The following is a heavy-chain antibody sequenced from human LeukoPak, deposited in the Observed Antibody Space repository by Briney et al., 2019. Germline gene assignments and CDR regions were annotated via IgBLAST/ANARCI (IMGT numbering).Heavy chain of an antibody. J-gene: IGHJ3*02. CDR3: ARGLLQSADAFDI. Sequence: SETLSLTCTVSGDSITNYYWSWIRQPPGKGLEWMGYIHYSGSTNYNPSLKSRLSISVDRSRNQFSLKLSSLTAADTALYYCARGLLQSADAFDIWGQGTTVSVSS. CDR1: GDSITNYY. V-gene: IGHV4-59*01. D-gene: IGHD3-10*01. CDR2: IHYSGST.